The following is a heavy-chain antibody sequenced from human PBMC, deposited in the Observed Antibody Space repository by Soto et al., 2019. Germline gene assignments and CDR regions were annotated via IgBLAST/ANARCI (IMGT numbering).Heavy chain of an antibody. CDR3: GREFTLEQGGGYQYYAMDV. CDR1: GVSISSYY. D-gene: IGHD1-1*01. V-gene: IGHV4-59*01. J-gene: IGHJ6*02. Sequence: QVQLQESGPGLVKPSETLSLTCSVSGVSISSYYWSWIRQPPGKRLEWIGYIYNSGSPNHNPSRKSPVTISVVTSNSPFSLKLTSITAADTAVYYWGREFTLEQGGGYQYYAMDVWGQGPTVTVSS. CDR2: IYNSGSP.